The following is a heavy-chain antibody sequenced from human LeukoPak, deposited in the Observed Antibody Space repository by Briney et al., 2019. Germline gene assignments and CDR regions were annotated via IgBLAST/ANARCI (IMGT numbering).Heavy chain of an antibody. CDR2: IYYSGST. V-gene: IGHV4-39*07. D-gene: IGHD2-15*01. J-gene: IGHJ4*02. Sequence: PSETLSLTCTVSGGSISSSSYYWGWIRQPPGKGLEWIGSIYYSGSTNYNPSLKSRVTISVDTSKNQFSLKLSSVTAADTAVYYCASSCSGGSCSTPTRLDYWGQGTLVTVSS. CDR1: GGSISSSSYY. CDR3: ASSCSGGSCSTPTRLDY.